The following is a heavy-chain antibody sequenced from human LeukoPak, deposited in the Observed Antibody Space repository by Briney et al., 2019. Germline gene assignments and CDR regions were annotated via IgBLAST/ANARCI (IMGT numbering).Heavy chain of an antibody. CDR1: GGSISSYY. CDR3: ASLKVTSAAVDI. Sequence: TETLSLTCTVSGGSISSYYWSWIRQPPGKGLEWIGYIYYSGSTNYNPSLKSRVTTSVDPSKSQVSLKLSSVTAADTAVYYCASLKVTSAAVDIWGQGTMVTVSS. V-gene: IGHV4-59*01. J-gene: IGHJ3*02. CDR2: IYYSGST. D-gene: IGHD4-11*01.